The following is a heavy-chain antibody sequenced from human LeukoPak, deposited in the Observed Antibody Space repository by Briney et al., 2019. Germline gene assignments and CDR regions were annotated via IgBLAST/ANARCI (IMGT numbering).Heavy chain of an antibody. CDR3: ERGSGWLPSN. J-gene: IGHJ1*01. V-gene: IGHV4-4*07. D-gene: IGHD6-19*01. CDR1: GDSTSYYY. Sequence: IPSETLSLTCSVSGDSTSYYYWSWLRQPPGKGLEWIGLISTSGSTYYNPSLKSRVTMSVDTPNSQFSLNLDSVTAADTAVYYCERGSGWLPSNWGQGTLVTVSS. CDR2: ISTSGST.